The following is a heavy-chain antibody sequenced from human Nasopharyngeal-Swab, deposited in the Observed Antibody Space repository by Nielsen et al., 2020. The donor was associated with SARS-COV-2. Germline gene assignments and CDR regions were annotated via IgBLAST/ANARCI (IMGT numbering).Heavy chain of an antibody. Sequence: WIRQPPGKGLEWVSAISGSGGSTYYADSVKGRFTISRDNSKNTLYLQMNSLRAEGTAVYYCATDIVVVVAATPRTNYWGQGTLVTVSS. V-gene: IGHV3-23*01. CDR3: ATDIVVVVAATPRTNY. D-gene: IGHD2-15*01. J-gene: IGHJ4*02. CDR2: ISGSGGST.